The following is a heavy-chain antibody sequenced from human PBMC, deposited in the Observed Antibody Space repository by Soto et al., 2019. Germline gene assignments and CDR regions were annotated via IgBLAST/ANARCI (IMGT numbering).Heavy chain of an antibody. V-gene: IGHV5-10-1*01. D-gene: IGHD2-2*01. CDR3: ARHHCSSTSCYVGGDAFDI. CDR2: IDPSDSYT. CDR1: GYSFTSYW. Sequence: PGEFLKISCNGSGYSFTSYWISWVRQMPGKGLEWMGRIDPSDSYTNYSPSFQGHVTISADKSISTAYLQWSSLKASDTAMYYCARHHCSSTSCYVGGDAFDIWGQGTMVTVSS. J-gene: IGHJ3*02.